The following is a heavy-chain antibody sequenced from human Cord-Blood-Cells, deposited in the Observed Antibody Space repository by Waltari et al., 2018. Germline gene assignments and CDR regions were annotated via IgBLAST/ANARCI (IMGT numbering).Heavy chain of an antibody. CDR3: ARVVVTAIPDY. CDR1: GGSFSGYY. D-gene: IGHD2-21*02. CDR2: INHSGST. V-gene: IGHV4-34*01. J-gene: IGHJ4*02. Sequence: QVQLQQWGAGLLKPSATLSLTCAVYGGSFSGYYWSGIRQPPGKGLEWIGEINHSGSTNYNPSLKSRVTISVDTSKNQFSLKLSSVTAADTAVYYCARVVVTAIPDYWGQGTLVTVSS.